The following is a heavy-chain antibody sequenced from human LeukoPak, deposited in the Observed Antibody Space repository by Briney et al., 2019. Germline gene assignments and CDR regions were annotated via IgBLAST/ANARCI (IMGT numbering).Heavy chain of an antibody. D-gene: IGHD3-22*01. CDR1: GGSISSSSYY. Sequence: SETLSLTCTVSGGSISSSSYYWGWIRQPPGKGLEWIGYIYYSGSTNYNPSLKSRVTISVDTSKNQFSLKLRSVTAADTAVYYCARAYDSSGYLDIDWGQGTLVTVSS. CDR2: IYYSGST. J-gene: IGHJ4*02. CDR3: ARAYDSSGYLDID. V-gene: IGHV4-61*05.